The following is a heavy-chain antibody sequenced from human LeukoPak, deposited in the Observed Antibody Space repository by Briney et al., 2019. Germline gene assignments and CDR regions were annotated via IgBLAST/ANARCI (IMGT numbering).Heavy chain of an antibody. CDR2: ISTYNGDT. CDR1: GFSFHTYG. D-gene: IGHD2-2*01. CDR3: ASPAKGAYYFYYMDV. V-gene: IGHV1-18*01. J-gene: IGHJ6*03. Sequence: GASVKVSCKTSGFSFHTYGITWVRQAPGQGLEWMGWISTYNGDTNYAQKLHGRVSMTTDTSTNTAYLELRGLRSNDTAVYFCASPAKGAYYFYYMDVWGKGTTVTVSS.